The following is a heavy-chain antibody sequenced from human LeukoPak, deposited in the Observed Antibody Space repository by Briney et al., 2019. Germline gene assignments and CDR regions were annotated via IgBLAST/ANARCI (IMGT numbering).Heavy chain of an antibody. CDR3: ARDHSSGWYSDYFDY. Sequence: GGSLRLFCAASGFTFSSYGMHWVRQAPGKGLEWVAVIWYDGSNKYYADSVKGRFTISGDNSKNTLYLQMNSLRAEDAAVYYCARDHSSGWYSDYFDYWGQGTLVTVSS. J-gene: IGHJ4*02. D-gene: IGHD6-19*01. V-gene: IGHV3-33*01. CDR2: IWYDGSNK. CDR1: GFTFSSYG.